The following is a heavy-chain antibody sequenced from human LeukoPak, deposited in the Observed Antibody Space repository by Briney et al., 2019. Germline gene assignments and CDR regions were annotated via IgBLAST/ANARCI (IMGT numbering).Heavy chain of an antibody. CDR2: INHSGST. J-gene: IGHJ6*03. CDR1: GGSFSGYY. Sequence: SETLSLTCAVYGGSFSGYYWSWIRQPPGKGLEWIGEINHSGSTNYNPSLKSRVTISVDTSKNQFSLKLSSVTAADTAVYYCARLNILTGYYYWRYYYYYMDVWGKGTTVTISS. D-gene: IGHD3-9*01. V-gene: IGHV4-34*01. CDR3: ARLNILTGYYYWRYYYYYMDV.